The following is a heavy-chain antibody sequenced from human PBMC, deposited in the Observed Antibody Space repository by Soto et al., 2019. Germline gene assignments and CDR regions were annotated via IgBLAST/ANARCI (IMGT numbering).Heavy chain of an antibody. V-gene: IGHV4-31*03. CDR3: ASVCRDSSGYSAWRVGDWYDP. J-gene: IGHJ5*02. CDR1: GGSISSGGYY. CDR2: IYYSGST. Sequence: PSETLSLTCTVSGGSISSGGYYWSWIRQHPGKGLEWIGYIYYSGSTYYNPSLKSRVTISVDTSKTQFSLKLSSVTAADTAVYYCASVCRDSSGYSAWRVGDWYDPWGQVTLVTVSS. D-gene: IGHD3-22*01.